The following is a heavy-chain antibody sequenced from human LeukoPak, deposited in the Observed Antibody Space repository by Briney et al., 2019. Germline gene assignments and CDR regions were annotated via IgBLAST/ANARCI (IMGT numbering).Heavy chain of an antibody. Sequence: GASVKVSCKASGYTFTSYDINWVRQATGQGLEWMRWMNPNSGNTGYAQKYQGRVTMTRNTSISTAYMELSSLRSEDTAVYYCATITLGYCSGGSCYSDDYWGQGTLVTVSS. CDR3: ATITLGYCSGGSCYSDDY. CDR2: MNPNSGNT. D-gene: IGHD2-15*01. J-gene: IGHJ4*02. V-gene: IGHV1-8*01. CDR1: GYTFTSYD.